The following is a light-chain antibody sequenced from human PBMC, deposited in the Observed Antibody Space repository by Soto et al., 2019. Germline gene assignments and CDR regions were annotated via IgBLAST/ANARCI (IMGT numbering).Light chain of an antibody. CDR3: QQRSNWLRT. CDR1: QSVRSY. J-gene: IGKJ3*01. CDR2: DAS. V-gene: IGKV3-11*01. Sequence: EIVLTQSPATLSLSPGERATLSCRASQSVRSYLAWYQQRPGQAPRLLIYDASNRATGIPARFSGSGSGTDFTLTISSLEPEDCAVYYCQQRSNWLRTFGPGTTVDIK.